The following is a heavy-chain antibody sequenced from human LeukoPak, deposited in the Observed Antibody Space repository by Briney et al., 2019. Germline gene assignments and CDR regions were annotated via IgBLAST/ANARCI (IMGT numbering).Heavy chain of an antibody. D-gene: IGHD6-13*01. J-gene: IGHJ4*02. CDR2: ISAYNGNT. Sequence: ASVKVTCKSSGYTFTIYGISWVRQAPGQGLEWMGWISAYNGNTNYAQKFQGRVTMTTDTSTSTAYMELRSLRSDDTAVYYCARVPIAAAGASPYDYWGQGTLVTVSS. CDR3: ARVPIAAAGASPYDY. V-gene: IGHV1-18*01. CDR1: GYTFTIYG.